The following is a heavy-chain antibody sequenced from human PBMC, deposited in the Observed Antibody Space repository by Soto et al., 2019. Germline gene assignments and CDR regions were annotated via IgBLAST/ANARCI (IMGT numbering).Heavy chain of an antibody. CDR3: ARAQVNWGSYRPSAFQH. D-gene: IGHD3-16*02. CDR1: GFTVSSNY. J-gene: IGHJ1*01. CDR2: IYSGGST. V-gene: IGHV3-66*01. Sequence: EVQLVESGGGLVQPGGSLRLSCAASGFTVSSNYMSWVRQAPGKRLEWVSVIYSGGSTYYADSVKGRFTISRDNSKNTLYLQMNSLRAEDTAVYYCARAQVNWGSYRPSAFQHWGQGTLVTVSS.